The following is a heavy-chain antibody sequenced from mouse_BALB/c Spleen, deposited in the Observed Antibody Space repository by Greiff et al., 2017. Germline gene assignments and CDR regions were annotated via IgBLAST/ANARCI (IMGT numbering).Heavy chain of an antibody. CDR3: ARRGLGSSYFDY. CDR1: GFTFSSYA. Sequence: EVHLVESGGGLVKPGGSLKLSCAASGFTFSSYAMSWVRQTPGKRLEWVATISSGGSYTYYPDSVKGRFTISRDNAKNTLYLQMSSLRSEDTAMYYCARRGLGSSYFDYWGQGTTLTVSS. V-gene: IGHV5-9-3*01. CDR2: ISSGGSYT. J-gene: IGHJ2*01. D-gene: IGHD1-1*01.